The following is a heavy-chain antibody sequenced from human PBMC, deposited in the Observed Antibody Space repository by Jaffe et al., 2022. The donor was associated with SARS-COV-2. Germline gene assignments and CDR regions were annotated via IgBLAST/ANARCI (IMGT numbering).Heavy chain of an antibody. CDR1: GYTFTSYG. CDR3: ARGGAVAGSSQPFYYYYGMDV. CDR2: ISAYNGNT. V-gene: IGHV1-18*01. D-gene: IGHD6-19*01. Sequence: QVQLVQSGAEVKKPGASVKVSCKASGYTFTSYGISWVRQAPGQGLEWMGWISAYNGNTNYAQKLQGRVTMTTDTSTSTAYMELRSLRSDDTAVYYCARGGAVAGSSQPFYYYYGMDVWGQGTTVTVSS. J-gene: IGHJ6*02.